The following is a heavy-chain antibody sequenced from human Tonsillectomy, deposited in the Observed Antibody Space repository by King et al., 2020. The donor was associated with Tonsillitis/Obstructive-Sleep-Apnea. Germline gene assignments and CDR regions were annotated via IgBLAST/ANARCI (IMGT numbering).Heavy chain of an antibody. J-gene: IGHJ3*02. Sequence: VQLVESGGGVVQPGRSLRLFCAASGFTFSSYAMHWVRQAPGKGLEWVATISYDGSNKYYADSVKGRFTISRDKSKNTLYLQMSSLRVEDTAIYYCARDHSGYYKSAFDIWGQGTMVTVSS. D-gene: IGHD5-12*01. CDR3: ARDHSGYYKSAFDI. CDR2: ISYDGSNK. CDR1: GFTFSSYA. V-gene: IGHV3-30*15.